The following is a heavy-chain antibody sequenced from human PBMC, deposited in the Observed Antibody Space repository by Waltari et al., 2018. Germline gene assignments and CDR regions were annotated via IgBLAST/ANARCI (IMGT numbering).Heavy chain of an antibody. V-gene: IGHV1-2*02. CDR1: GYTFTGYY. CDR2: INPNSGVT. CDR3: ARGSRITMIVVVISLNYYGMDV. J-gene: IGHJ6*02. Sequence: QVQLVQSGAEVKKPGASVKVSCKASGYTFTGYYMHWVRQAPGQGLEWMGWINPNSGVTNYAQKFQGGVTMTRDTSISTAYMELSRLRSDDTAVYYCARGSRITMIVVVISLNYYGMDVWGQGTTVTVSS. D-gene: IGHD3-22*01.